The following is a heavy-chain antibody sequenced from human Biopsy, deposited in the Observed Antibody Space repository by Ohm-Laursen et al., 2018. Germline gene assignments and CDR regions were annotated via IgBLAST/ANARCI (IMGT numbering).Heavy chain of an antibody. CDR3: ARHGSQGYCTGGSCVDY. Sequence: TLSLTCAVYGGSFRGYYWSWIRQPPGKGLEWIGEIYQSGSTNYKPSLKSRVTISVDMSKNQFSLKLTSVTAADTAVFYCARHGSQGYCTGGSCVDYWGQGALVTVSS. CDR1: GGSFRGYY. CDR2: IYQSGST. J-gene: IGHJ4*02. V-gene: IGHV4-34*01. D-gene: IGHD2-15*01.